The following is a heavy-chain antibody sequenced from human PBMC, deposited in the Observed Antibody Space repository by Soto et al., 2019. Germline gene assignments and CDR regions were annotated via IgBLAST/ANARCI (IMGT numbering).Heavy chain of an antibody. Sequence: ASVKVSCKASGYTFTNYGISWVRQAPGQGLEWMGWISAYNGNTNYAQKLQGRVTMTTDTSTSTAYMELRSLRSDDTAVYYCARQCYFVFIGCWRCYGYVLWGPATMVTV. D-gene: IGHD5-18*01. CDR3: ARQCYFVFIGCWRCYGYVL. CDR1: GYTFTNYG. J-gene: IGHJ3*01. V-gene: IGHV1-18*01. CDR2: ISAYNGNT.